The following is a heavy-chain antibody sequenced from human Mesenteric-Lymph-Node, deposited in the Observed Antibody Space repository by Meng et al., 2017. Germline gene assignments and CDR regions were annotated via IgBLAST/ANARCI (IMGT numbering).Heavy chain of an antibody. J-gene: IGHJ5*01. CDR2: VYYSGTT. CDR3: ACDRSLPWFYF. Sequence: SETLSLTCTVSGGSISSTNNYWDWIRQPPGKGLEWIGNVYYSGTTYTFYNPSLQSRVTMSVDTSTNRFSLQLTSVTAADTAVYYCACDRSLPWFYFWGQGQLVTVSS. CDR1: GGSISSTNNY. D-gene: IGHD3-10*01. V-gene: IGHV4-39*07.